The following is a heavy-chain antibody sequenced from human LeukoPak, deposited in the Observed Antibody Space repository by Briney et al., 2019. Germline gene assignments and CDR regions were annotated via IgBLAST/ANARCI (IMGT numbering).Heavy chain of an antibody. V-gene: IGHV3-30*04. J-gene: IGHJ4*02. Sequence: GGSLRLSCAASGFTFSSYAMHWVRQAPGKGLEWVAVISYDGSNKYYAGSVKGRFTISRDSSKNTLYLQMNSLRAEDTAVYYCATSGSSYYFDYWGQGTLVTVSS. CDR3: ATSGSSYYFDY. CDR2: ISYDGSNK. CDR1: GFTFSSYA. D-gene: IGHD1-26*01.